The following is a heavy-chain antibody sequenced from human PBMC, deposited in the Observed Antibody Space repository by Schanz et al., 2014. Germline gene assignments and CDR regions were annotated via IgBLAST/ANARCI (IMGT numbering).Heavy chain of an antibody. CDR3: ARELCSSTTCYVRYDP. CDR2: IFLNDGGT. J-gene: IGHJ5*02. D-gene: IGHD2-2*01. V-gene: IGHV1-46*01. CDR1: GYTFTDYY. Sequence: QVQLVQSGAEVKEPGASVKLSCKSSGYTFTDYYMQWVRQAPGQGLEWLGTIFLNDGGTHSAEKFQGRIIMTRDTSTSTVYLDLSSLRSDDTAVYYCARELCSSTTCYVRYDPWGQGTLVTVSS.